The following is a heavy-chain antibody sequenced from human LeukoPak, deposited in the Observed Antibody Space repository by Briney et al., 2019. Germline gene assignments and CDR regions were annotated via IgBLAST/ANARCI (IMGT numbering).Heavy chain of an antibody. CDR2: IIPIFGTA. CDR3: ASWHGDSTNWIDP. CDR1: GGTFSSYA. Sequence: GSSVKVSCKASGGTFSSYAISWVRQAPGQGLEWMGRIIPIFGTANYAQKFQGRVTITTDESTSTAYMELSSLRSEDTAVYYCASWHGDSTNWIDPWGQGTLVTVSS. D-gene: IGHD4-17*01. J-gene: IGHJ5*02. V-gene: IGHV1-69*05.